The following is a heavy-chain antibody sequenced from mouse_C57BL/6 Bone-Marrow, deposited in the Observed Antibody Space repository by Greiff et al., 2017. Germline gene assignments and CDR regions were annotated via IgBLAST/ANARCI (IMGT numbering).Heavy chain of an antibody. D-gene: IGHD1-1*01. CDR2: INPGSGGT. J-gene: IGHJ1*03. CDR3: SGSSYWYFDV. Sequence: QVQLKESGAELVRPGTSVKVSCKASGYAFTNYLIEWVKQRPGQGLEWIGVINPGSGGTNYNEKFKGKATLTADKSSSTAYMQLSSLTSEDSAVYFCSGSSYWYFDVWGRGTTITVTA. V-gene: IGHV1-54*01. CDR1: GYAFTNYL.